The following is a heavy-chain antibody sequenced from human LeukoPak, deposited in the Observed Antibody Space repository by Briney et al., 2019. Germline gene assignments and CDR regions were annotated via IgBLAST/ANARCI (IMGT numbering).Heavy chain of an antibody. CDR2: ISSRRSTI. V-gene: IGHV3-48*01. Sequence: GGSLRLSCAASGFTSRSYSMNCVRQAPGKGLERVSYISSRRSTIYYADSVRGRFTISRDNAKNSLYLQVNSLGAEDTAVYYCARFGSSWYYGFDYWGQGTLVTVSS. D-gene: IGHD6-13*01. CDR3: ARFGSSWYYGFDY. J-gene: IGHJ4*02. CDR1: GFTSRSYS.